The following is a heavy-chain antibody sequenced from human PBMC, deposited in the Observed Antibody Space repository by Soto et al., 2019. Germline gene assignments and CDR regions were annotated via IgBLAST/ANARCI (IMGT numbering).Heavy chain of an antibody. D-gene: IGHD5-18*01. CDR2: FNPTGDTA. J-gene: IGHJ6*02. CDR3: ARGGRIVDTGIGYYYYHAMDI. V-gene: IGHV1-46*01. Sequence: ASVKVSCKASGYTFTSYYIHWVRQAPGQGLEWMGIFNPTGDTASYAQKLQGRVTMTRDTSTGTAYMELGSLRSEDTAVYYCARGGRIVDTGIGYYYYHAMDIWGQGTTVTVSS. CDR1: GYTFTSYY.